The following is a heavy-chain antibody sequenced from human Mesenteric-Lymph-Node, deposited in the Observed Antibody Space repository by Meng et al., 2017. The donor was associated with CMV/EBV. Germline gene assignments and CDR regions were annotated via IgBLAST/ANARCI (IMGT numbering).Heavy chain of an antibody. D-gene: IGHD5-18*01. CDR1: GYTFTSYG. Sequence: ASVKVSCKASGYTFTSYGIGWVRQAPGQGLEWMGWISAYNGNTNYAQKLQGRVTMTTDTSTSTAYMDLRSLRSDDTAVYYCARLSSYSSAYGYWGQGTLVTVSS. J-gene: IGHJ4*02. CDR3: ARLSSYSSAYGY. CDR2: ISAYNGNT. V-gene: IGHV1-18*01.